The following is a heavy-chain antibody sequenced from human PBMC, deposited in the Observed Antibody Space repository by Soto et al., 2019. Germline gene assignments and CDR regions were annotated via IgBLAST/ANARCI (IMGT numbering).Heavy chain of an antibody. D-gene: IGHD1-7*01. J-gene: IGHJ4*02. V-gene: IGHV4-59*01. CDR1: VGSTSSYY. CDR2: ISYSGST. CDR3: ARVGNWNYYSSAYYFDY. Sequence: PSETLSLTCSFSVGSTSSYYWSWIRQPPGKGLEWIGYISYSGSTNYNPSLKRRVTISIDTSKNQFSLKVSSVTAADTGVYYCARVGNWNYYSSAYYFDYWGQGTLVTVSS.